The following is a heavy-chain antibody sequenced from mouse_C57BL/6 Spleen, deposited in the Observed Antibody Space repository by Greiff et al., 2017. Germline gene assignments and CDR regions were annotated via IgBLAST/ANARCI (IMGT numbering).Heavy chain of an antibody. CDR3: AREGYGPYYSYY. D-gene: IGHD1-1*02. CDR1: GYTFTSYW. J-gene: IGHJ2*01. Sequence: QVHVKQPGAELVRPGSSVKLSCKASGYTFTSYWMDWVKQRPGQGLEWIGNIYPSDSETHYNQKFKDKATLTVDKSSSTAYMQLSSLTSEDSAVYYCAREGYGPYYSYYWGQGTTLTVSS. CDR2: IYPSDSET. V-gene: IGHV1-61*01.